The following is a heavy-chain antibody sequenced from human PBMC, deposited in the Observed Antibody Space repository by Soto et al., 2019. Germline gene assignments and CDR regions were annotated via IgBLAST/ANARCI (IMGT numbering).Heavy chain of an antibody. V-gene: IGHV4-34*01. CDR1: GGSFSGYY. CDR2: INHSGST. CDR3: ARGDGSSGWIDY. D-gene: IGHD6-19*01. Sequence: QVQLQQWGAGLLKPSETLSLTCAVYGGSFSGYYWSWIRQPPGKGLEWIGEINHSGSTNYNPSLKSRVTISVDTSKNQFSLKLSSVTAADTAVYYCARGDGSSGWIDYWGQGTLVTVSS. J-gene: IGHJ4*02.